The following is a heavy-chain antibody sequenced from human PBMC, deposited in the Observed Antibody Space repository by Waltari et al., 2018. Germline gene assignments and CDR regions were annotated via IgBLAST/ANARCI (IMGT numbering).Heavy chain of an antibody. V-gene: IGHV3-30-3*01. D-gene: IGHD6-19*01. CDR3: ARDLGSGWYYFDS. J-gene: IGHJ4*02. Sequence: QVQLVESGGGVVRPGGSLRLSCTDSGFTSSHDTMHWVRQAPGKGLEWVAITSHDGANKYYAGSVVGRFTISRDNSKNTVYLQMNSLRVEDTAVYYCARDLGSGWYYFDSWGQGTLVTVSS. CDR2: TSHDGANK. CDR1: GFTSSHDT.